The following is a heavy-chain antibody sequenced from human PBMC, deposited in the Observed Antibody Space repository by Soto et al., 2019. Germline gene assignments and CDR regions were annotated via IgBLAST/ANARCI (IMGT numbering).Heavy chain of an antibody. CDR1: GYTFTSYG. J-gene: IGHJ4*02. CDR3: ASGRERDYDFWSGYYTRSDFDY. V-gene: IGHV1-18*01. D-gene: IGHD3-3*01. CDR2: ISAYNGNT. Sequence: GASVKVSCKASGYTFTSYGMSWVRQAPGQGLEWMGWISAYNGNTNYAPKLQGRVTMTTDTSTSTAYMELRSLRSDDTAVYYCASGRERDYDFWSGYYTRSDFDYWGQGTLVTVSS.